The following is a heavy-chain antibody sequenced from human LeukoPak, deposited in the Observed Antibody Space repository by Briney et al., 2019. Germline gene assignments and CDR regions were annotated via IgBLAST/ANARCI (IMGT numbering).Heavy chain of an antibody. CDR1: GFTFSSLA. CDR3: AKEGPRYSYGNN. CDR2: ISYDGSNK. V-gene: IGHV3-30*18. Sequence: GGSLRLSCTASGFTFSSLAMTWVRQAPGKGLEWLAVISYDGSNKYYADSVKGRFTISRDNSKNTLYLQMNSLRAEDTAVYYRAKEGPRYSYGNNWGQGTLVTVSS. J-gene: IGHJ4*02. D-gene: IGHD5-18*01.